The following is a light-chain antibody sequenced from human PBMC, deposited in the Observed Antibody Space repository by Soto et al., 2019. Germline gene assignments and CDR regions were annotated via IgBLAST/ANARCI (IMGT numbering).Light chain of an antibody. J-gene: IGKJ2*01. CDR2: GAS. V-gene: IGKV3-15*01. Sequence: EIVMTQSPATLSVSPGEGATLSCRASQSVRSNLAWYRQKPGQAPSLLIYGASTRASGIPAKFSASGSGTEFALTISSLQSEDSAGYYCQQYNNWPYTFGQGTRLEIK. CDR1: QSVRSN. CDR3: QQYNNWPYT.